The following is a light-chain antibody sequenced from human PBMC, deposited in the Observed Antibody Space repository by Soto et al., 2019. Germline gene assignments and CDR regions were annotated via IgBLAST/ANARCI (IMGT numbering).Light chain of an antibody. CDR2: GAS. V-gene: IGKV3-20*01. CDR3: QQYGSPPQT. CDR1: QSVSSSY. Sequence: MVMTQSPDTLSVSPGETATLSCLASQSVSSSYLAWYQQKPGQAPRLLIYGASSRATGIPDRFSGSGSGTDFTLTISRLEPEDFVVYYCQQYGSPPQTFGQGTKVDI. J-gene: IGKJ1*01.